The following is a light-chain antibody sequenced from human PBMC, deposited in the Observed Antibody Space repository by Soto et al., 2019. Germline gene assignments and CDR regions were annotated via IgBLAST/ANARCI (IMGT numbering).Light chain of an antibody. CDR1: RRVSSY. J-gene: IGKJ1*01. CDR2: DAS. Sequence: PGERATLSCRASRRVSSYLAWYQQKPGQPPRLLIYDASDRAAGLPARFSGSGSGTDFTLTISSLEPEDFAVYYCQQRSNWPWTFGQGTKVDIK. CDR3: QQRSNWPWT. V-gene: IGKV3-11*01.